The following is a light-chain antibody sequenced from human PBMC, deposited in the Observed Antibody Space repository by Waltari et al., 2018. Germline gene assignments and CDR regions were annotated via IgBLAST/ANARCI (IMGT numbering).Light chain of an antibody. CDR2: EDT. V-gene: IGLV2-23*01. Sequence: QSALTQPASVSGSPGQPITLSCPGTSSYVGSYSLVSWYRQHPGEAPRLIIFEDTKRPSGVSNRFSGSKSGNTASLTISGLQAEDEADYYCCSYTLTNTWLFGGGTKLTVL. CDR1: SSYVGSYSL. J-gene: IGLJ3*02. CDR3: CSYTLTNTWL.